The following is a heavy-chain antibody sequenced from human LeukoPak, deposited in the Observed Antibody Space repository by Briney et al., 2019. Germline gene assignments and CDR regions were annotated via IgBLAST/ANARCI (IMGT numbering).Heavy chain of an antibody. CDR2: IYSSDGA. CDR3: AKDRRVYCSGGTRYDNLDY. D-gene: IGHD2-15*01. J-gene: IGHJ4*02. V-gene: IGHV3-66*01. CDR1: GFTVSSNY. Sequence: GGSLRLSCVASGFTVSSNYMSWVRQAPGKGLEWVSLIYSSDGAYYADSVKGRFTISRDNSKNTLYLQMNSLRAEDTAVYYCAKDRRVYCSGGTRYDNLDYWGQGTLVTVSS.